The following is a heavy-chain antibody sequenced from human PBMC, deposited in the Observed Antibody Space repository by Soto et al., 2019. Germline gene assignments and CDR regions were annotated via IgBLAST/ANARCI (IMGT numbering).Heavy chain of an antibody. V-gene: IGHV3-23*01. Sequence: EVQLLESGGDLVQPGGSLRLSCVASGFTFTTYAMSWVRQAPDKGLEWVSSVGRSGDDTYYADSVKGRLTISRDNSENTLYLQMNSLRGEDTAVYYCAFSYHCDYWGQGTLVTVSS. CDR1: GFTFTTYA. CDR3: AFSYHCDY. CDR2: VGRSGDDT. J-gene: IGHJ4*02.